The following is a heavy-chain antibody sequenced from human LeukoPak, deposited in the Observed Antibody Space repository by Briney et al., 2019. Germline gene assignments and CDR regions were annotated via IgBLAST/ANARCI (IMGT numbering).Heavy chain of an antibody. CDR1: GYTFTGYY. V-gene: IGHV1-2*02. CDR3: ARGEGDTAMVTDWFDP. D-gene: IGHD5-18*01. J-gene: IGHJ5*02. Sequence: ASVKVSCKASGYTFTGYYMHWVRQAPGQGLEWMGWINPNSGGTNYAQKFQGRVTMTRDTSISTAYMELSRPRPDDTAVYYCARGEGDTAMVTDWFDPWGQGTLVTVSS. CDR2: INPNSGGT.